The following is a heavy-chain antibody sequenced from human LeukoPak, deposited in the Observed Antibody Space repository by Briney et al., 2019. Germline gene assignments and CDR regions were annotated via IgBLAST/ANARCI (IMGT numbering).Heavy chain of an antibody. CDR2: INPSGGST. V-gene: IGHV1-46*01. CDR1: GYTFTSYY. J-gene: IGHJ4*02. CDR3: ARAYGSGSYTLLFFDY. Sequence: ASVQVSCKASGYTFTSYYMHWVRQAPGQGLEWMGIINPSGGSTSYAQKFQGRVTMTRDTSTSTAYMELSSLRSEDTAVYYCARAYGSGSYTLLFFDYWGQGTLVTVSS. D-gene: IGHD3-10*01.